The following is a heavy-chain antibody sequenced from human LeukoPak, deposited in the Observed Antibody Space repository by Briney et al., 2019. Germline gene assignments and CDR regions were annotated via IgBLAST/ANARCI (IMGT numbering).Heavy chain of an antibody. CDR3: ARGMGYSYGHTQGAFDI. CDR1: GYSFTSYG. CDR2: MSAYNGKT. J-gene: IGHJ3*02. V-gene: IGHV1-18*01. D-gene: IGHD3-16*01. Sequence: ASVKVSCKATGYSFTSYGCNWVRQAPGQGLEWMGWMSAYNGKTNYAHSLQGRVTVTADTSTSTAYMELRSLRSEDTAVYDCARGMGYSYGHTQGAFDIWGQGTMVTVSS.